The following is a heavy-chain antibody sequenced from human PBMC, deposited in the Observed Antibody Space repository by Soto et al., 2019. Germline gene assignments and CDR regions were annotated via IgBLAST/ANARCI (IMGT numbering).Heavy chain of an antibody. CDR2: IIPIFGTA. J-gene: IGHJ3*02. Sequence: ASVKVSCKASGGTFSSYAISWVRQAPGQGFEWMGGIIPIFGTANYAQKFQGRVTITADESTSTAYMELSSLRSEDTAVYYCARDIEDCSSTSCYRAFDIWGQGTMVTVSS. CDR3: ARDIEDCSSTSCYRAFDI. V-gene: IGHV1-69*13. D-gene: IGHD2-2*01. CDR1: GGTFSSYA.